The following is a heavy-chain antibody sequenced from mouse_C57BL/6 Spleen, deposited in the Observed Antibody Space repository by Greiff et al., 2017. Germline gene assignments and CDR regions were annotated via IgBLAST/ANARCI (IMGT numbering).Heavy chain of an antibody. CDR2: INPSSGYT. D-gene: IGHD1-1*01. CDR1: GYTFTSYT. V-gene: IGHV1-4*01. J-gene: IGHJ2*01. Sequence: QVQLQQSGAELARPGASVKMSCKASGYTFTSYTMHWVKQRPGQGLEWIGYINPSSGYTKYNQKFKYKATLTADKSSSTAYMLLSSLTSADSAVYYCARSVGSSFFDYWGQGTTLTVSS. CDR3: ARSVGSSFFDY.